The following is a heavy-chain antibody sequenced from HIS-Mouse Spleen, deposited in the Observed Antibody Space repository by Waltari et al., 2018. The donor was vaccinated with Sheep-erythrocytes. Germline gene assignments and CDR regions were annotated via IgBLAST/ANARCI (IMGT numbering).Heavy chain of an antibody. D-gene: IGHD3-22*01. CDR1: GGSFCGYS. J-gene: IGHJ5*02. CDR3: ARSITMIVVVIKTNWFDP. CDR2: INHSGST. V-gene: IGHV4-34*01. Sequence: QVQLQQWGAGLLKPSETLSLTCAVYGGSFCGYSWSWVRQPPGKGLEWIGEINHSGSTNYNPSLKSRVTISVDTSKNQFSLKLSSVTAADTAVYYCARSITMIVVVIKTNWFDPWGQGTLVTVSS.